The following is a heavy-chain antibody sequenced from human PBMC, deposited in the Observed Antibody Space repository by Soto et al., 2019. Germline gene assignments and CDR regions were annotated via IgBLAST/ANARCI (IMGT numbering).Heavy chain of an antibody. V-gene: IGHV1-46*01. Sequence: ASVKVSCKASGYTFTSYYMHWVRQAPGQGLEWMGIINPSGGSTSYAQKFQGRVTMTRDTSTSTVYMELSSLRSEDTAVYYCARDGGSITIFGVVIIGWFDPWGQGTLVTVSS. J-gene: IGHJ5*02. CDR1: GYTFTSYY. CDR3: ARDGGSITIFGVVIIGWFDP. CDR2: INPSGGST. D-gene: IGHD3-3*01.